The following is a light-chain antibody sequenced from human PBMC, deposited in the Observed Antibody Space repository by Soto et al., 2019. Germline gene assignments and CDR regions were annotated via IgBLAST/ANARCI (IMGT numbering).Light chain of an antibody. CDR3: QHYNSYSET. J-gene: IGKJ1*01. Sequence: DIQITQSPSTPPPPLGESLTITCLASQSISSWLAWYQQKPGKAPSRLIHKASTLESGVPSRFSGSGSGTEFTLTISSLQPDDFATYYCQHYNSYSETFGQGTKVDNK. CDR2: KAS. V-gene: IGKV1-5*03. CDR1: QSISSW.